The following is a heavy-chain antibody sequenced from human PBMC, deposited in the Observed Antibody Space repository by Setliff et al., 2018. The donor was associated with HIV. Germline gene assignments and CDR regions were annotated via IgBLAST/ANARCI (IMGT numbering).Heavy chain of an antibody. CDR3: ARVVHGYGDYFNWFDP. CDR2: IYYSGST. D-gene: IGHD4-17*01. J-gene: IGHJ5*02. Sequence: SETLSLTCTVSGGSISSHYWSWIRQPPGKGLEWIGYIYYSGSTNYNPSLKSRVTISVDTSKNQFSLKLSSVTAADTAVYYCARVVHGYGDYFNWFDPWGQGTLVTVSS. V-gene: IGHV4-59*11. CDR1: GGSISSHY.